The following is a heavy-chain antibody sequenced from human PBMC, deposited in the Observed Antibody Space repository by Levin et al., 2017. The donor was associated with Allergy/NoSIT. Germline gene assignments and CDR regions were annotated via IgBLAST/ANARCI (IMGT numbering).Heavy chain of an antibody. CDR2: ITSDGSHK. CDR1: GLTFTDYG. V-gene: IGHV3-30*03. Sequence: GESLKISCTASGLTFTDYGVHWVRQAPDKGLEWVAIITSDGSHKYYADSVRGRFTISRDNSRNTVYLQMNSLRVEDAAVYFCAALGSFDYWGLGTLVTVSS. CDR3: AALGSFDY. D-gene: IGHD3-16*01. J-gene: IGHJ4*02.